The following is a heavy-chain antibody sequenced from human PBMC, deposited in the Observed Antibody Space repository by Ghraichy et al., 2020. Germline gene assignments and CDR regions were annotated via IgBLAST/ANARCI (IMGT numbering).Heavy chain of an antibody. CDR2: ISNDGSNE. J-gene: IGHJ4*02. CDR1: GFTFSNYG. D-gene: IGHD6-19*01. Sequence: GGSLRLSCAASGFTFSNYGMHWVRQAPGKGLEWVAVISNDGSNEYYADSVKGRFTISRDNSKNTLYLQMNSLRVEDTAVYYCAKDYRWIAVAGTWGYFDYWGQGTLVTVSS. V-gene: IGHV3-30*18. CDR3: AKDYRWIAVAGTWGYFDY.